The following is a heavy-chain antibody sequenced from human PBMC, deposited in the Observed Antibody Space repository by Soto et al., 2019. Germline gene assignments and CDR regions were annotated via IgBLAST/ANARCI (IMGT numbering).Heavy chain of an antibody. V-gene: IGHV1-18*04. CDR2: ISAYNGNT. J-gene: IGHJ5*02. Sequence: ASVKVSWTDSGYTLTSYGSSWVRQATGQGLEWMGWISAYNGNTNYAQKLQGRVTMTTDTSTSTAYMELRSLRSDDTAVYYCAWVVPAASPGTYNWFDPWGQGTLVTVSS. D-gene: IGHD2-2*01. CDR1: GYTLTSYG. CDR3: AWVVPAASPGTYNWFDP.